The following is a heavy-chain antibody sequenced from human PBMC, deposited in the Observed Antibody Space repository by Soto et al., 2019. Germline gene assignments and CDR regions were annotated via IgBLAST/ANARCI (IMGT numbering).Heavy chain of an antibody. Sequence: GALVKVSCKASGYTFTSYGITWVRQAPGQGLEWMGWISAYNGNTEYAQNLQGRVALTTDTSTSTAYMELRSLISDDTAVYYCARDRVAATSTSGFWGQGTQVTVSS. D-gene: IGHD6-13*01. CDR1: GYTFTSYG. CDR3: ARDRVAATSTSGF. V-gene: IGHV1-18*01. CDR2: ISAYNGNT. J-gene: IGHJ4*02.